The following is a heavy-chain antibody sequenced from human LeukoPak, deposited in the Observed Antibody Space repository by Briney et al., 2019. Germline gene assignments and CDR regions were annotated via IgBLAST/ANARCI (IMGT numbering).Heavy chain of an antibody. CDR1: GFTFDDYA. D-gene: IGHD5-24*01. J-gene: IGHJ4*02. Sequence: GGSLRLSCAASGFTFDDYAMHWVQQAPGKGLEWVSGISWNSGSIGYADSVKGRFTISRDNAKNSLYLQMNSLRAEDTALYYCAKAVEMATIKYWDYWGQGTLVTVSS. CDR3: AKAVEMATIKYWDY. CDR2: ISWNSGSI. V-gene: IGHV3-9*01.